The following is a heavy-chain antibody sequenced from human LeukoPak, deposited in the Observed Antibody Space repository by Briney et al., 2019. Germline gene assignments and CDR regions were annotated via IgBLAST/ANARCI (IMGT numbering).Heavy chain of an antibody. J-gene: IGHJ4*02. CDR1: GGSFSGYY. D-gene: IGHD4-11*01. Sequence: PSETLSLTCAVYGGSFSGYYWSWIRQPPGKGLEWIEEINHSGSTNYNPSLKSRVTISVDTSKNQFSLKLSSVTAADTAVYYCARGGRVHYSPSFDYWGQGTLVTVSS. V-gene: IGHV4-34*01. CDR3: ARGGRVHYSPSFDY. CDR2: INHSGST.